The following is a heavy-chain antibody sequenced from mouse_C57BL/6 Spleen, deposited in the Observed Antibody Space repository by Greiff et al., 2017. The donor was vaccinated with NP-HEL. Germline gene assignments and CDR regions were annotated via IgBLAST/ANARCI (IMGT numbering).Heavy chain of an antibody. J-gene: IGHJ4*01. CDR1: GYTFTSYW. Sequence: QVQLQQPGAELVKPGASVKLSCKASGYTFTSYWMQWVKQRPGQGLEWIGEIDPSDSYTNYNQKFKGKATLTVDTSSSTAYMQLSSLTSEDSAVYDCARWKSDAMDYWGQGTSVTVSS. CDR2: IDPSDSYT. CDR3: ARWKSDAMDY. V-gene: IGHV1-50*01.